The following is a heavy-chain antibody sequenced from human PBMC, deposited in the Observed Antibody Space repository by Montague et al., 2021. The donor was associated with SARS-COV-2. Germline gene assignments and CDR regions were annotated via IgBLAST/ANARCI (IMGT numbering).Heavy chain of an antibody. D-gene: IGHD3-9*01. CDR3: ARDLFYGILTGYYSN. V-gene: IGHV3-21*01. J-gene: IGHJ4*02. Sequence: SLRLSCAASGFTFISYSMNWVRQAPGKGLEWVSSISSISSDIYYADSVKGRFTISRDNAKHSLYLQMNSLRADDTAVYYCARDLFYGILTGYYSNWGQGTLVTVYS. CDR1: GFTFISYS. CDR2: ISSISSDI.